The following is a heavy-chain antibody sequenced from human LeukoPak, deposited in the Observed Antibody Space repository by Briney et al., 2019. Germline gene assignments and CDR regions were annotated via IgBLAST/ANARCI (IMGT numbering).Heavy chain of an antibody. CDR1: GFTFNTYS. CDR2: ISDSGGGT. J-gene: IGHJ4*02. Sequence: PGGSLRLSCAASGFTFNTYSMNWARQAPGKGLEWVSTISDSGGGTYYADSVKGRFTISSDNSKNTSYLQMNSLRADDTAVYYCDGADFWGQGTLVTVSS. V-gene: IGHV3-23*01. CDR3: DGADF.